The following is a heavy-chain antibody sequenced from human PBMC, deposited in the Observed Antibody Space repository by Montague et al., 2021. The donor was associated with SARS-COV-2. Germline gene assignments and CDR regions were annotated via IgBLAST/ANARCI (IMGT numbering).Heavy chain of an antibody. V-gene: IGHV4-4*02. CDR1: GGSISSSNW. Sequence: SETRSLTCAVSGGSISSSNWWSWVRQPPGKGLERIGEIYHSGSTNYNPSLKSRVTISVDKSKNQFSLKLSSVTAADTAVYYCARVNSSGWYGYYYYGMDVWGQGTTVTVSS. CDR3: ARVNSSGWYGYYYYGMDV. D-gene: IGHD6-19*01. CDR2: IYHSGST. J-gene: IGHJ6*02.